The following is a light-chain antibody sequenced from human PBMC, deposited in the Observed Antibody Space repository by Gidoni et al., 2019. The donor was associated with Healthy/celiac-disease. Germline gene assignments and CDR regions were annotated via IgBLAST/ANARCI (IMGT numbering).Light chain of an antibody. CDR3: QQYGSSPRT. CDR2: GAS. Sequence: EIELTQYQGTLSLSPGERATLACRANQSVSSSYLAWYQQKPGQSPRLLSYGASSRDTGIQDRFSGSGPGTDFTLTISRLEPEDFAVYYCQQYGSSPRTFGQETKLEIK. J-gene: IGKJ2*01. CDR1: QSVSSSY. V-gene: IGKV3-20*01.